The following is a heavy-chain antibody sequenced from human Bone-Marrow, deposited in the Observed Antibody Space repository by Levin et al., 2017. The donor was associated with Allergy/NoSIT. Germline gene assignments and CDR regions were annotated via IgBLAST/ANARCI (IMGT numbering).Heavy chain of an antibody. CDR1: GFTFNIYA. D-gene: IGHD3-9*01. Sequence: PGGSLRLSCAASGFTFNIYAMSWVRQAPGKGLEWVSGISGGGERTYYADSVKGRVTISRDNSKNTLYLQMNSLRVEDTAVYYCAKDRDYDILTGYYSGYFQHWGQGTLVTVSS. J-gene: IGHJ1*01. CDR2: ISGGGERT. CDR3: AKDRDYDILTGYYSGYFQH. V-gene: IGHV3-23*01.